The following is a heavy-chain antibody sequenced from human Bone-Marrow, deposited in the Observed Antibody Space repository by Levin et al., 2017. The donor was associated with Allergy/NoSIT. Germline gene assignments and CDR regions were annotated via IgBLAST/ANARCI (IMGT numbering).Heavy chain of an antibody. V-gene: IGHV4-4*02. Sequence: SETLSLTCAISGGSTTSNNWWSWVRQPPGKGLEWMGEIYHVGGTNYKPSLEGRITISVDNSKNQVSLRLRSVTAADTAIYYCAREAGAATFKGFDYWGQGILVTVSS. CDR3: AREAGAATFKGFDY. CDR2: IYHVGGT. J-gene: IGHJ4*02. CDR1: GGSTTSNNW. D-gene: IGHD6-25*01.